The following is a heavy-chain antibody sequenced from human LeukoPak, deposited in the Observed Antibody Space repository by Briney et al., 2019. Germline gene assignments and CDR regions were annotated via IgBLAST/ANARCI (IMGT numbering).Heavy chain of an antibody. D-gene: IGHD3-22*01. CDR1: GRSISNYY. J-gene: IGHJ3*02. CDR2: IHYSGST. V-gene: IGHV4-59*01. CDR3: ARAYYYESSGYYYEREAFDI. Sequence: SETLSLTCTVSGRSISNYYWSWIRRPPGKGLEWIGCIHYSGSTSYIPSLRSRVTISVDTSKNQFSLNLSSVPAADTAVYYCARAYYYESSGYYYEREAFDIWGQGTMVTVSS.